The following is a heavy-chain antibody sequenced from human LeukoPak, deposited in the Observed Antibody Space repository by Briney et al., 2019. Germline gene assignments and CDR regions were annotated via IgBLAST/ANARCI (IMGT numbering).Heavy chain of an antibody. V-gene: IGHV4-39*01. CDR2: IYYSGIT. CDR3: ARLLIYCSSTSCHFDY. CDR1: GGSISSGNYY. J-gene: IGHJ4*02. D-gene: IGHD2-2*01. Sequence: SETLSLTCTVSGGSISSGNYYWGWIRQPPGKGLEWIGSIYYSGITYYNPSLKSRVTISVETSNNQFSLKLSSVTAADTAMYYCARLLIYCSSTSCHFDYWGQGTLVTVSS.